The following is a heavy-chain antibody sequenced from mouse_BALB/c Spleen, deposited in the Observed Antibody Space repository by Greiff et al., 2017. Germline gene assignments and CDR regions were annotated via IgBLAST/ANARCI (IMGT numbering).Heavy chain of an antibody. CDR3: ARSGPLVRGMDY. CDR2: ISSGSSTI. D-gene: IGHD2-14*01. CDR1: GFTFSSFG. J-gene: IGHJ4*01. V-gene: IGHV5-17*02. Sequence: DVKLVESGGGLVQPGGSRKLSCAASGFTFSSFGMHWVRQAPEKGLEWVAYISSGSSTIYYADTVKGRFTISRDNPKNTLFLQMTSLRSEDTAMYYCARSGPLVRGMDYWGQGTSVTVSS.